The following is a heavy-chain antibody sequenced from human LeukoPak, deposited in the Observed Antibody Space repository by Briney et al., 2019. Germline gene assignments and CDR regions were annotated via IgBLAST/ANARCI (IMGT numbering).Heavy chain of an antibody. CDR1: GFTFSDYY. V-gene: IGHV3-11*01. CDR3: ARSIVATITGYYFDY. CDR2: ISSSGSTI. J-gene: IGHJ4*02. D-gene: IGHD5-12*01. Sequence: GGSLRLSCAASGFTFSDYYMSWIRQAPGKGLEWVSYISSSGSTIYYADSVKGRFTISRDNAKNSLYLQMNSLRAEDTAVYYCARSIVATITGYYFDYWGQGTLVTVSS.